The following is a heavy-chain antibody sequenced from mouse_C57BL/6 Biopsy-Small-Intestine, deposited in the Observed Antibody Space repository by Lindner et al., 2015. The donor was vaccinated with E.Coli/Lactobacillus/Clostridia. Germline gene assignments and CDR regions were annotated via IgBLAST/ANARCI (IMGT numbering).Heavy chain of an antibody. Sequence: VQLQESGPVLVKPGASVKMSCKASGYTFTDYYMNWVKQSHGKSLEWIGVINPYNGGTSYNQKFKGKATLTVDKSSSTAYMELNSLTSEDSAVYYCARSTTVVAFDYWGQGTTLTVSS. V-gene: IGHV1-19*01. CDR3: ARSTTVVAFDY. J-gene: IGHJ2*01. CDR1: GYTFTDYY. CDR2: INPYNGGT. D-gene: IGHD1-1*01.